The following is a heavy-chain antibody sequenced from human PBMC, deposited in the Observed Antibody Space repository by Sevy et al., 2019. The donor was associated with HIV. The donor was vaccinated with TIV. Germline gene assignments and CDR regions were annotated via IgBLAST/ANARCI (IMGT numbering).Heavy chain of an antibody. CDR3: AIDVYYDSSGYYPGPSAFDI. J-gene: IGHJ3*02. D-gene: IGHD3-22*01. CDR2: ISAYNGNT. V-gene: IGHV1-18*01. Sequence: ASVKVYCKASGYTFTSYGICWVRQAPGQGLEWMGWISAYNGNTNYAQKLQGRVTMTTDTSTSTAYMELRSLRSDDTAVYYCAIDVYYDSSGYYPGPSAFDIWGQGTMVTVSS. CDR1: GYTFTSYG.